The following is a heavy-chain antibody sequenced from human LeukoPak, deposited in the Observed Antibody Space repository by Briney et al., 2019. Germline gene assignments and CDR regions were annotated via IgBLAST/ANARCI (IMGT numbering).Heavy chain of an antibody. D-gene: IGHD3-10*01. CDR2: IFHSGST. V-gene: IGHV4-38-2*01. Sequence: SETLSLTCAVSGYSIGSGFYWGWIRQPPGKGLEGIGSIFHSGSTYYNPSLKSRVTISVDTSKNQFSPKLSSVTAADTALYYCARASGSYGSGSYYYSGMDVWGKGTTVTVSS. CDR1: GYSIGSGFY. J-gene: IGHJ6*04. CDR3: ARASGSYGSGSYYYSGMDV.